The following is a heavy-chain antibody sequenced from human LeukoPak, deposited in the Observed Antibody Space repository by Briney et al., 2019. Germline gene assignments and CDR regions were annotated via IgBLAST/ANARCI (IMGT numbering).Heavy chain of an antibody. CDR3: ASLVVVITPGGFDP. Sequence: SETLSLTCTVSGGSISSSSYYWGWIRQPPGKGLEWIGNIYYSGSTYYNPSLKSRVTISVDTSKNQFSLKLSSVTAADTAVYYCASLVVVITPGGFDPWGQGTLVTVSS. CDR2: IYYSGST. J-gene: IGHJ5*02. CDR1: GGSISSSSYY. V-gene: IGHV4-39*01. D-gene: IGHD3-22*01.